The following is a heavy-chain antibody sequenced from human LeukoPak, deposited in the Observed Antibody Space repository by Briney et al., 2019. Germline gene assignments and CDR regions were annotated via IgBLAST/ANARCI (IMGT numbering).Heavy chain of an antibody. CDR1: GFTVSGNY. V-gene: IGHV3-53*01. Sequence: GGSLRLSCAVSGFTVSGNYMSWVRQAPGKGLEWVSLIYSGSTTYYADSVKGRFTISRDNAKDSLYLQMNSLTAEDTAMYYCVRAYHPGGWFDPWGQGTLVTVSS. D-gene: IGHD2-21*01. CDR3: VRAYHPGGWFDP. CDR2: IYSGSTT. J-gene: IGHJ5*02.